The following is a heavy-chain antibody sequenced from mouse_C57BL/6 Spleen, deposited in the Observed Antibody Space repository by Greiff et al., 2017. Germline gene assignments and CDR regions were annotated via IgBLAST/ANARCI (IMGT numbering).Heavy chain of an antibody. V-gene: IGHV14-2*01. D-gene: IGHD3-3*01. CDR1: GFNIKDYY. Sequence: VQLQQSGAELVKPGASVKLSCTASGFNIKDYYMHWVKQRTEQGLEWIGRIDPEDGETKSAPKFPGKATITADTSSNTAYLQLISLTSEYNAVYYGVRWGDDAMDYWGQGTSVTVSS. CDR3: VRWGDDAMDY. CDR2: IDPEDGET. J-gene: IGHJ4*01.